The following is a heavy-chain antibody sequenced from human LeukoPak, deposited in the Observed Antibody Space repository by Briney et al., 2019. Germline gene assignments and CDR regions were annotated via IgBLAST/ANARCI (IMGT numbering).Heavy chain of an antibody. V-gene: IGHV1-69*05. CDR1: GYTFTSYA. Sequence: SVKVSCKASGYTFTSYAMNWVRQAPGQGLEWMGGIIPIFGTANYAQKFQGRVTITTDESTSTAYMELSSLRSEDTAVCYCARRYWNYAHDAFDIWGQGTMVTVSS. J-gene: IGHJ3*02. CDR3: ARRYWNYAHDAFDI. D-gene: IGHD1-7*01. CDR2: IIPIFGTA.